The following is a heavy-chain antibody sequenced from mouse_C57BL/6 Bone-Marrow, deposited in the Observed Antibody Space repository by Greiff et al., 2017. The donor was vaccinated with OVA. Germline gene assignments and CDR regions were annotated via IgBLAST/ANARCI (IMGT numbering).Heavy chain of an antibody. CDR1: GFSLSTSGMG. V-gene: IGHV8-12*01. CDR3: ARIYYGSSH. Sequence: QVTLKESGPGILQSSQTLSLTCSFSGFSLSTSGMGVSWIRQPSGKGLEWLAHIYWDDDKRYNPSLKSRLTISKDTSRNQVFLKITSVDTADTATYYCARIYYGSSHWGQGTLVTVSA. CDR2: IYWDDDK. J-gene: IGHJ3*01. D-gene: IGHD1-1*01.